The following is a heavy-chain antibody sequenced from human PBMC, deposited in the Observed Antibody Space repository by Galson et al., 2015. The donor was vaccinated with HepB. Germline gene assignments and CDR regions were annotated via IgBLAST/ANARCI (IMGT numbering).Heavy chain of an antibody. D-gene: IGHD2-2*02. CDR2: ISAGGDRA. J-gene: IGHJ4*02. V-gene: IGHV3-23*01. CDR3: AKAIPAPSRYSFDL. CDR1: GFTFSSYS. Sequence: SLRLSCAASGFTFSSYSMWWARQAPGKGLEWVSVISAGGDRAYYAAPVKGRFTISRDNSKNIMYIQMNSLRAEDTAVYFCAKAIPAPSRYSFDLWGQGTLVTVSS.